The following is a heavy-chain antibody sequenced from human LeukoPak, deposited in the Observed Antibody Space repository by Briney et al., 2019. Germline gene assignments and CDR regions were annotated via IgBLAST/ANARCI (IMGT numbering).Heavy chain of an antibody. CDR2: ISWNSGSI. D-gene: IGHD2-2*01. Sequence: GGSLRLSCAASGFTFDDYAMHWVRQAPGKGLEWVSGISWNSGSIGYADSVRGRFTISRDNAKNSLYLQMNSLRAEDMALYYCAKGYCSSTSCYPFDYWGQGTLVTVSS. CDR1: GFTFDDYA. J-gene: IGHJ4*02. CDR3: AKGYCSSTSCYPFDY. V-gene: IGHV3-9*03.